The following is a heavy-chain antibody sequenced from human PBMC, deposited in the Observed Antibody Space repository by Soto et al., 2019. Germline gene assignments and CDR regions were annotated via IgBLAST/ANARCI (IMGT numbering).Heavy chain of an antibody. CDR3: ARERLNTGWYGFDH. V-gene: IGHV1-18*04. D-gene: IGHD2-8*02. J-gene: IGHJ4*02. Sequence: GASVKVSCKTSGYTFSNYDFSCVLQAPGQGLEWMGWVSNKNGVTNYAEKFRDRVTMTTDTSTNTIYMELRSLRSDDTAVYFCARERLNTGWYGFDHWGQGTQVTVSS. CDR1: GYTFSNYD. CDR2: VSNKNGVT.